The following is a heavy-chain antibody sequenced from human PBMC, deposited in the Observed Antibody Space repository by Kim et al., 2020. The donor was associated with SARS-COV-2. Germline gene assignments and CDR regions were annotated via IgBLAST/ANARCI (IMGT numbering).Heavy chain of an antibody. CDR2: IYHSGST. CDR3: ASGTAYYYDSSGYLPEKP. V-gene: IGHV4-4*02. D-gene: IGHD3-22*01. J-gene: IGHJ4*02. Sequence: SETLSLTCAVSGGSISSSNWWSWVRQPPGKGLEWIGEIYHSGSTNYNPSLKSRVTISVDKSKNQFSLKLSSVTAADTAVYYCASGTAYYYDSSGYLPEKPWGQGTLVTVSS. CDR1: GGSISSSNW.